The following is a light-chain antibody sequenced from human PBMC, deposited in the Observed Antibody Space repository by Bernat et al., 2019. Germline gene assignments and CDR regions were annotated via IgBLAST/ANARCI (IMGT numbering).Light chain of an antibody. V-gene: IGLV3-19*01. Sequence: SSELTQDPAVSVALGQTVRITCQGDSLRSYYASWYQQKPGQAPVLVIYGKNNRPSGIPDRFSGSRSGNTASLTIPGAQAEDEADYYCNSRDSRGNHLWVFGGGTKLTVL. CDR2: GKN. CDR1: SLRSYY. J-gene: IGLJ3*02. CDR3: NSRDSRGNHLWV.